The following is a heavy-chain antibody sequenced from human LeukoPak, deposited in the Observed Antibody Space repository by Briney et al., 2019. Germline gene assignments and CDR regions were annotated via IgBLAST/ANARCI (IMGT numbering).Heavy chain of an antibody. D-gene: IGHD6-13*01. J-gene: IGHJ6*02. V-gene: IGHV1-46*01. Sequence: ASVTVSCTASGYTFTSYYMHWVRQAPGQGLEWMGIINPSGGSTSYAQKFQGRVTMTRDTSTSTVYMELSSLRSEDTAVYYCARPYSSSWYGLYYYYGMDVWGQGTTVTVSS. CDR2: INPSGGST. CDR3: ARPYSSSWYGLYYYYGMDV. CDR1: GYTFTSYY.